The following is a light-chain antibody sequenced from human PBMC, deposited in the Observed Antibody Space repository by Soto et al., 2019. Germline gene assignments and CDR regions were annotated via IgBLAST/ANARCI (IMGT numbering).Light chain of an antibody. Sequence: EVVMRQSPATLSVSPGEVPTLSCRASQGIGDTLAWYQHKPGQTPRLLIYDTSTRATGVPTRFSGSRSGAEFPRTLNSLQSEDFAVYYCQPSNHWPLTFGGGTKVDIK. CDR3: QPSNHWPLT. J-gene: IGKJ4*01. CDR2: DTS. CDR1: QGIGDT. V-gene: IGKV3-15*01.